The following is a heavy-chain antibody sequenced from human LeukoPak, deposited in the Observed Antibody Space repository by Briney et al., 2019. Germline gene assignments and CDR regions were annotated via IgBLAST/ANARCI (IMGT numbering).Heavy chain of an antibody. CDR2: IYFGGST. V-gene: IGHV4-39*01. Sequence: SETLSLTCTVSGGSISSSAYHWDWIRQPPGRKLEWIGSIYFGGSTYYNPSLKSRVTIFVDTSKNQFSLKLSSVTAADTAVYYCARFSSIAAAFDYWGLGTLVTVSS. D-gene: IGHD6-13*01. J-gene: IGHJ4*02. CDR1: GGSISSSAYH. CDR3: ARFSSIAAAFDY.